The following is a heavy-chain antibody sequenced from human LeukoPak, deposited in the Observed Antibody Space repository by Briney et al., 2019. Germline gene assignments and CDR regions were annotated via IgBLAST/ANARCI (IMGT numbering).Heavy chain of an antibody. CDR3: ARNWFDP. Sequence: PGGSLRLSRAASGFTVSSDYMSWVRQAPGKGLEWVSVIYSGGSTYYADSVKGRFTISRDKSKNTVYLQMKSLRFEDTAMYYCARNWFDPWGQGTLVTVSS. CDR2: IYSGGST. V-gene: IGHV3-53*05. J-gene: IGHJ5*02. CDR1: GFTVSSDY.